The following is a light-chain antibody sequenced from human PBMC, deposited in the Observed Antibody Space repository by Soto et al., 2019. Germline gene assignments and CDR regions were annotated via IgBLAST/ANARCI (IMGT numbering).Light chain of an antibody. CDR2: KAS. CDR3: LQYSP. V-gene: IGKV1-5*03. Sequence: DMTQSTSTLSASVGDRVTITCRASQSISSWLAWYQQKPGKAPKLLIYKASSLESGVPSRFSGSGSGTEFTLTISSLQPDDFATDYCLQYSPSGHGTKAAIK. CDR1: QSISSW. J-gene: IGKJ1*01.